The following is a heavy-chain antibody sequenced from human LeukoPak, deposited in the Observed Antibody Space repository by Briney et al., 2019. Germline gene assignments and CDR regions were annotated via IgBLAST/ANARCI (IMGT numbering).Heavy chain of an antibody. D-gene: IGHD2-15*01. CDR3: ARTYCSGGSCHFDY. CDR2: TFYSGTT. Sequence: SETLSLTCTVSGGPIRSYYWSWIRQPPGKGLEWVGYTFYSGTTDSNPSLKSRVTISVDTSKNQFSLKLSSVTAADTAVYYCARTYCSGGSCHFDYWGQGTLVTVSS. V-gene: IGHV4-59*08. J-gene: IGHJ4*02. CDR1: GGPIRSYY.